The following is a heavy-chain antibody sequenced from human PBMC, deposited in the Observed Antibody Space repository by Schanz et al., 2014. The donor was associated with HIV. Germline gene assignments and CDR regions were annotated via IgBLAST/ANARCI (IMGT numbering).Heavy chain of an antibody. V-gene: IGHV1-69*01. CDR1: GGTFMTYA. CDR3: AREGDGASITGTADY. CDR2: IIPVFGTT. D-gene: IGHD1-20*01. J-gene: IGHJ4*02. Sequence: QVQLVQPGAEVKKPGSSVKVSCKASGGTFMTYAISWVRQAPGQGLEWMGGIIPVFGTTNYAQKFQGRVTVTADESTSTVYMELRSLSSDDTAVYYCAREGDGASITGTADYWGQGTLVTVSS.